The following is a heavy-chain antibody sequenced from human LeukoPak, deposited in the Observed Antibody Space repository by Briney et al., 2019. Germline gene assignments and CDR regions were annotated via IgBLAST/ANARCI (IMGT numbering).Heavy chain of an antibody. CDR2: VNPNSGGT. CDR3: ARVVPRYYDTSGANWFDP. Sequence: ASVKVSCKASGYSFTGYNLYWVRQAPEQGLEWMGWVNPNSGGTSYAQKFQGRVTMTRDTSTSTVYLELSRLRSEDTAVYFCARVVPRYYDTSGANWFDPWGQGTLVTVSS. D-gene: IGHD3-22*01. V-gene: IGHV1-2*02. CDR1: GYSFTGYN. J-gene: IGHJ5*02.